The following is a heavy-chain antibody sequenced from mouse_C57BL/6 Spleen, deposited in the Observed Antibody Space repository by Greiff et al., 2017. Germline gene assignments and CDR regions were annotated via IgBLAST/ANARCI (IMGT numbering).Heavy chain of an antibody. CDR1: GYTFTDHT. CDR3: ARGGYYYGSSPFYYAMDY. CDR2: IYPRDGST. Sequence: VQLQQSDAELVKPGASVKISCKVSGYTFTDHTIHWMKQRPEQGLEWIGYIYPRDGSTKYNEKFKGKATLTAYKSSSTAYMQLNSLTSEDSAVYFCARGGYYYGSSPFYYAMDYWGQGTSVTVSS. J-gene: IGHJ4*01. D-gene: IGHD1-1*01. V-gene: IGHV1-78*01.